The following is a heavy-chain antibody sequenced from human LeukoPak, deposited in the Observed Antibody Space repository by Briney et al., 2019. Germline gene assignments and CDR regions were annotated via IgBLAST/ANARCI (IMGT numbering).Heavy chain of an antibody. D-gene: IGHD3-10*02. V-gene: IGHV3-48*03. CDR3: AELGITMIGGV. CDR1: GFTFSSYE. Sequence: GGSLRLSCAASGFTFSSYEMNWVRQAPGKGLGWVSYISSSGSTIYYEDSVKGRFTISRDNAKNSLYLQMNSLRAEDTAVYYCAELGITMIGGVWGKGATVTISS. CDR2: ISSSGSTI. J-gene: IGHJ6*04.